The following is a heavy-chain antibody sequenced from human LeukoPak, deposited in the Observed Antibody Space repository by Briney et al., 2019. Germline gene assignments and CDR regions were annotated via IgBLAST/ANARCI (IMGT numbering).Heavy chain of an antibody. CDR2: ISGSGGST. Sequence: GGSLRLSCAASGFTFSSYAMSWVRQAPGKGLEWVSAISGSGGSTYYADSVKGRFTISRDNSKNTLYLQMNSLRAEDTAVYYCAKVSYYYDSSGYALVYFQHWGQGTLVTVSS. V-gene: IGHV3-23*01. J-gene: IGHJ1*01. CDR3: AKVSYYYDSSGYALVYFQH. CDR1: GFTFSSYA. D-gene: IGHD3-22*01.